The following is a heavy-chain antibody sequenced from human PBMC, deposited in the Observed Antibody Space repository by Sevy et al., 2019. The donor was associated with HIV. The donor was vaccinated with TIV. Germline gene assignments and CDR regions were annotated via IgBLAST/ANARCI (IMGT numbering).Heavy chain of an antibody. Sequence: ASVKVSCKVSGYTLTQFSMHWVRQAPGKGLEWMATFDPEDVETIYAQRLQGRVTMTEDTSTDTAYMELCSLRSEDTAVYYCAVTKDYYDSSGYPFDYWGQGSLVTVSS. J-gene: IGHJ4*02. CDR2: FDPEDVET. CDR1: GYTLTQFS. V-gene: IGHV1-24*01. D-gene: IGHD3-22*01. CDR3: AVTKDYYDSSGYPFDY.